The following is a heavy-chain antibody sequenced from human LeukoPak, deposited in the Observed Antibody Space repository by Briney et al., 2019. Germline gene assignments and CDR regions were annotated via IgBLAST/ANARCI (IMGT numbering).Heavy chain of an antibody. J-gene: IGHJ3*02. V-gene: IGHV1-24*01. CDR1: GYTLTELS. CDR2: FEPEDDET. CDR3: ATDKPGTVTDAFDI. D-gene: IGHD4-17*01. Sequence: ASVKVSCEVSGYTLTELSMHWVRQAPGEGLEWMGGFEPEDDETIYAQKFQGRVTMTEDTSTDTAYMELSSLRSEDTAVYYCATDKPGTVTDAFDIWGQGTMVTVS.